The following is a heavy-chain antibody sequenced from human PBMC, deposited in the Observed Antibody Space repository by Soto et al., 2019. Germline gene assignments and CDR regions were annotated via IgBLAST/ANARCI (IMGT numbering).Heavy chain of an antibody. CDR2: INAGNGNT. V-gene: IGHV1-3*01. CDR1: GYTFTSYA. Sequence: GASVKVSCKASGYTFTSYAMHWVRQAPGQRLEWMGWINAGNGNTKYSQKFQGRVTITRDTSASTAYMELSRLRSEDTAVYYCARKAAGGGMDGWGQGTTVTVSS. CDR3: ARKAAGGGMDG. D-gene: IGHD6-13*01. J-gene: IGHJ6*02.